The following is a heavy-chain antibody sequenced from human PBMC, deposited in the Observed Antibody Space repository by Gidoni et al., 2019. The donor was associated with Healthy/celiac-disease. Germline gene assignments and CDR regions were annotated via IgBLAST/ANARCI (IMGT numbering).Heavy chain of an antibody. CDR3: ARRAYDFWRGYYTGEDY. CDR2: MNPNSGNT. D-gene: IGHD3-3*01. J-gene: IGHJ4*02. Sequence: QVQLVQSGAEVKKPGASVKVSCKASGYTFTSYDINWVRQATGQGLEWMGWMNPNSGNTGYAQKFQGRVTMTRNTSISTAYIELSSLRSEDTAVYYCARRAYDFWRGYYTGEDYWGQGTLVTVSS. V-gene: IGHV1-8*01. CDR1: GYTFTSYD.